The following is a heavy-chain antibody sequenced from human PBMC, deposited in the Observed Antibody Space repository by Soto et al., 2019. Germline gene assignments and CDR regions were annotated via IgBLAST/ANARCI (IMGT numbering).Heavy chain of an antibody. CDR3: ARRSWRGRADY. J-gene: IGHJ4*02. D-gene: IGHD3-3*01. CDR1: GFPFSSYA. CDR2: IGGSGGDT. V-gene: IGHV3-23*01. Sequence: GGSLRLSCAASGFPFSSYAMSWVRQAPGKGLEWVSGIGGSGGDTFYADSVKGRFTVSRDNAENTLSLELNSLRVEDTAIYYCARRSWRGRADYWGQGILVTVSS.